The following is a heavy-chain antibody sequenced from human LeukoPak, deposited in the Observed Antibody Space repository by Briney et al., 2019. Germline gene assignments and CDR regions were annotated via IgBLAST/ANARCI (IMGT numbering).Heavy chain of an antibody. CDR3: TTQPWQVDY. Sequence: GGSLRLSCAASGFTFSNAWMSWVRQAPGKGLEWGGRIKTKIDGGTTDYAAPVKGRFTISRDDSKNTLCLQMNSLKTEDTAVYYCTTQPWQVDYWGQGTLVTVSS. V-gene: IGHV3-15*01. CDR1: GFTFSNAW. J-gene: IGHJ4*02. CDR2: IKTKIDGGTT. D-gene: IGHD6-19*01.